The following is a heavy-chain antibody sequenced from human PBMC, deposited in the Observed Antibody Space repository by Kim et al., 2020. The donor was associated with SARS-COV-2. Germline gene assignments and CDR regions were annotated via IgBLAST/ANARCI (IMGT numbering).Heavy chain of an antibody. V-gene: IGHV3-21*01. Sequence: GGSLRLSCAASGFTFSSYSMNWVRQAPGKGLEWVSSISSSSSYIYYADSVKGRFTISRDNAKNSLYLQMNSLRAEDTAVYYCARGHPFGSGSYYSYYYYYGMDVWGQGTTVTVSS. CDR1: GFTFSSYS. J-gene: IGHJ6*02. CDR2: ISSSSSYI. CDR3: ARGHPFGSGSYYSYYYYYGMDV. D-gene: IGHD3-10*01.